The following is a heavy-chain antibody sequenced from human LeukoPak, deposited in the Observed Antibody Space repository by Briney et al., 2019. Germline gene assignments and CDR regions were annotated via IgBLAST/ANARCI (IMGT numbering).Heavy chain of an antibody. CDR2: ISSSSSYI. D-gene: IGHD5-18*01. V-gene: IGHV3-21*01. CDR1: GFTFSSYN. J-gene: IGHJ4*02. Sequence: TGGSLRLSCAASGFTFSSYNMNWVRQAPGKGLEWVSSISSSSSYIYYADSVEGRFTISRDNAKNSLYLQMNSLRAEDTAVYYCARAPGYRGFLDYWGQGNLVTVSS. CDR3: ARAPGYRGFLDY.